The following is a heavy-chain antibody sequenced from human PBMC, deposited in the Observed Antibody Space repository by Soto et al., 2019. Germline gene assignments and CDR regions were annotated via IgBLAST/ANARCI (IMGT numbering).Heavy chain of an antibody. CDR1: GFTFTSSA. CDR3: AAASYGGMNYYYYGMDV. Sequence: SVKVSCKASGFTFTSSAVQWVRQARGQRLEWIGWIVVGSGNTNYAQKFQERVTITRDMSTSTAYMELSSLRSEDTAVYYCAAASYGGMNYYYYGMDVWGQGPTVTVPS. J-gene: IGHJ6*02. D-gene: IGHD4-17*01. CDR2: IVVGSGNT. V-gene: IGHV1-58*01.